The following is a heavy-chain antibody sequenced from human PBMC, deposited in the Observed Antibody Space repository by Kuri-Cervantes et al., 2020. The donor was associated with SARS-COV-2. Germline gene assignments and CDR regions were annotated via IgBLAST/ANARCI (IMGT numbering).Heavy chain of an antibody. D-gene: IGHD4-17*01. J-gene: IGHJ5*02. CDR3: VSLLSWVTTTAA. V-gene: IGHV3-48*01. Sequence: GGSLRLSCAASGFTFGASDMNWVRQSPGKGLEWVSYISSGRRSIYYTDAVKGRFTISRDNGKNSLFLQVNSLRAEDTAVYYCVSLLSWVTTTAAWGQGTLVTVSS. CDR2: ISSGRRSI. CDR1: GFTFGASD.